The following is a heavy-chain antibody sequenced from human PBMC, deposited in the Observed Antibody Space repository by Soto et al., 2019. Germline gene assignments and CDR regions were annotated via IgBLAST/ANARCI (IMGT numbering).Heavy chain of an antibody. CDR1: GFTFSSSD. CDR2: ITRNGEPT. V-gene: IGHV3-23*01. Sequence: EVQLLESGGGLAQPGGSLRLSCAASGFTFSSSDMSWVRQAPGKGLEWVSSITRNGEPTEYADSVKGRFTISRDNSKNPIHLQMNNLRAGDPAVYFCGKGGGGDHGYWGQGTLVAVSS. D-gene: IGHD3-16*01. J-gene: IGHJ4*02. CDR3: GKGGGGDHGY.